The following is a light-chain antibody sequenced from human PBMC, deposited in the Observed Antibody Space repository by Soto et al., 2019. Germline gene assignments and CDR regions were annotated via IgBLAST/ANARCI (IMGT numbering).Light chain of an antibody. V-gene: IGKV1-9*01. CDR1: QDISSY. Sequence: IQLTQSPSSLSASVGDRVTITCRASQDISSYLAWYQQRTGKAPKLLIYAASTLQRGAPSRFSGSGSGTDFTLTISSLQPEDFATYYCQQLNSYLWTFGQGTKVAIK. CDR2: AAS. J-gene: IGKJ1*01. CDR3: QQLNSYLWT.